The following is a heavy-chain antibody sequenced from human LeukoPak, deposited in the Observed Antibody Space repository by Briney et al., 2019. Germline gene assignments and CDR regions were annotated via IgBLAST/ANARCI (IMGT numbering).Heavy chain of an antibody. CDR3: ARWYSSGWAFDY. J-gene: IGHJ4*02. CDR2: IDNTGSI. D-gene: IGHD6-19*01. V-gene: IGHV4-59*08. CDR1: GGFISSNY. Sequence: SETLSLTCTVSGGFISSNYWSWIRQPPGKGLEYIGYIDNTGSINYNPSLGSRVTISIDRSKKQFSLKLRSVTAADTAVYYCARWYSSGWAFDYWGQGTLVTVSS.